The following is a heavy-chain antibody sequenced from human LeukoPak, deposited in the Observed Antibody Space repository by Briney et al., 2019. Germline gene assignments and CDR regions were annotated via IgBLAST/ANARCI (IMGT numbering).Heavy chain of an antibody. V-gene: IGHV1-18*01. J-gene: IGHJ4*02. Sequence: ASVKVSCKASGGTFSSNAISWVRQAPGQGLEWMGWISGSNGNTNYAQKFQGRVSMTADTSTSTAYMELRSLRSDDTAVYYRARSGRGTYYYFDLWGQGTLVTVSS. D-gene: IGHD1-26*01. CDR3: ARSGRGTYYYFDL. CDR1: GGTFSSNA. CDR2: ISGSNGNT.